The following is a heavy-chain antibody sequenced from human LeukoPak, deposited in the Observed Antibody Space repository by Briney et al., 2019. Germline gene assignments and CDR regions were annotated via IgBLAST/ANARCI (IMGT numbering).Heavy chain of an antibody. V-gene: IGHV1-18*01. D-gene: IGHD3-3*01. CDR2: ISAYNGNT. CDR1: GYTFTSYG. CDR3: ARDAYVLRFLEWLPDENWFDP. J-gene: IGHJ5*02. Sequence: ASVKVSCKASGYTFTSYGISWVRQAPGQGLEWMGWISAYNGNTHYAQKLQGRVTMTTDTSTTTAYMELRSLRSDDTAVYYCARDAYVLRFLEWLPDENWFDPWGQGTLVTVSS.